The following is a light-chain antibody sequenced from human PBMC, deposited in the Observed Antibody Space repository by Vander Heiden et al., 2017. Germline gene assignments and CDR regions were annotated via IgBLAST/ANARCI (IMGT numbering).Light chain of an antibody. CDR2: ENT. Sequence: KSLLSQPHSVSESPGKTVTISCSRSSGSIASNYVQWYQYRPGSSPTTVIYENTRRPSSVPDRFSGTIDTSSNSAPLSISGLVTEDEADYYCQSYDSNDLDLFGGGTKLTVL. CDR3: QSYDSNDLDL. J-gene: IGLJ2*01. V-gene: IGLV6-57*01. CDR1: SGSIASNY.